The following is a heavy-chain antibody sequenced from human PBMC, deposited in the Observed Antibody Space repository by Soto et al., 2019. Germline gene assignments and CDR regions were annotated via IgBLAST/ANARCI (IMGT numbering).Heavy chain of an antibody. CDR2: IYSGGST. V-gene: IGHV3-66*01. CDR1: GFTVSSNY. D-gene: IGHD3-9*01. CDR3: ASAYYDILTGYCY. Sequence: EVQLVDSGGGLVQPGGSLRLSCAASGFTVSSNYMSWVRQAPGKGLEWVSVIYSGGSTYYADSVKGRFTISRDNSKNTLYLQMNSLRAEDTAVYYCASAYYDILTGYCYWGQGTLVTVSS. J-gene: IGHJ4*02.